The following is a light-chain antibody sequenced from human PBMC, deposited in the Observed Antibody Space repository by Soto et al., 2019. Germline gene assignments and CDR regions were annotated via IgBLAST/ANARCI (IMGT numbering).Light chain of an antibody. V-gene: IGKV1-39*01. Sequence: DIQMTQSPSSLSAYVGDRVTITCLASQSISSYLNWYQQKPGKAPNLLIYTTSSLESGVPSRFSGSGSGTDFTLTISSLQPEDFATYFCQQSYSRPRTFGQGTKVDIK. CDR2: TTS. J-gene: IGKJ1*01. CDR1: QSISSY. CDR3: QQSYSRPRT.